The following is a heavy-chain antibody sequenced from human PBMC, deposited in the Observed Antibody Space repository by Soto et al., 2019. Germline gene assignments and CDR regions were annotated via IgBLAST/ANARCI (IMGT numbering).Heavy chain of an antibody. Sequence: GASVKVSCKASGGTFSSYTISWVRQAPGQGLEWIGRIIPILGIANYAQKFQGRVTITADKSTSTAYMEMSSLRSEDTAMYNCAADRSSSGDTATSVMDRFDPWGQGTLVTVSS. V-gene: IGHV1-69*02. CDR1: GGTFSSYT. CDR2: IIPILGIA. CDR3: AADRSSSGDTATSVMDRFDP. J-gene: IGHJ5*02. D-gene: IGHD5-18*01.